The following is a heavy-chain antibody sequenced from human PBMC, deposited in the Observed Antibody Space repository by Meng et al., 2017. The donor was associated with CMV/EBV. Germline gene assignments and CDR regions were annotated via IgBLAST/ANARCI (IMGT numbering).Heavy chain of an antibody. CDR1: GYTFTGYY. Sequence: ASVKVSCKASGYTFTGYYMHWVRQAPGQGLEWMGWINPNSGGTNYAQKFQGRVTMTRDTSISTAYMEPSRLRSDDTAVYYCARGPYIAAATGGRFDYWGQGTLVTVSS. CDR3: ARGPYIAAATGGRFDY. V-gene: IGHV1-2*02. J-gene: IGHJ4*02. D-gene: IGHD6-13*01. CDR2: INPNSGGT.